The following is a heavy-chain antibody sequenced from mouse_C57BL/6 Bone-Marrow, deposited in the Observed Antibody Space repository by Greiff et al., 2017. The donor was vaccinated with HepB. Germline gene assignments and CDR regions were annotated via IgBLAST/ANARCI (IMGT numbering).Heavy chain of an antibody. J-gene: IGHJ1*03. V-gene: IGHV3-8*01. CDR1: GYSITSDY. CDR3: ASTVVAPYWYFDV. D-gene: IGHD1-1*01. Sequence: EVKLMESGPGLAKPSQTLSLTCSVTGYSITSDYWNWIRKFPGNKLEYMGYISYSGSTYYNPSLKSRISITRDTSKNQYYLQLNSVTTEDTATYYCASTVVAPYWYFDVWGTGTTVTVSS. CDR2: ISYSGST.